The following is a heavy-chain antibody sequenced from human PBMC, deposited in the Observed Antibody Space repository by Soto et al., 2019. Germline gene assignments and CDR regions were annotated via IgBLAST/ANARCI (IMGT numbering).Heavy chain of an antibody. D-gene: IGHD3-22*01. CDR1: GYTFTSYG. V-gene: IGHV1-18*01. J-gene: IGHJ4*02. Sequence: QVQLVQSGAEAKKPGASVKVSCKASGYTFTSYGISWVRQAPGQGLEWMGWISAYNGNTNYAQKLQGRVTMTTDTSTSTAYMELRSLRSDDTAVYYCARGPPSYYDSSGYYKYFDYWGQGTLVTVSS. CDR2: ISAYNGNT. CDR3: ARGPPSYYDSSGYYKYFDY.